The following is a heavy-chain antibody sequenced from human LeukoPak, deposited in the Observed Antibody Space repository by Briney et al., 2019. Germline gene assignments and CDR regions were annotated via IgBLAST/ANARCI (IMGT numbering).Heavy chain of an antibody. CDR3: ARDLRSSGWHRRGDYFDY. J-gene: IGHJ4*02. Sequence: GGSLRLSCAASGFTFSSYWRSWVRQAPGKGLEWVANIKQDGSEKYYVDSVKGRFTISRDNAKNSLYLQMNSLRAEDTAVYYCARDLRSSGWHRRGDYFDYWGQGTLVTVSS. V-gene: IGHV3-7*01. D-gene: IGHD6-19*01. CDR2: IKQDGSEK. CDR1: GFTFSSYW.